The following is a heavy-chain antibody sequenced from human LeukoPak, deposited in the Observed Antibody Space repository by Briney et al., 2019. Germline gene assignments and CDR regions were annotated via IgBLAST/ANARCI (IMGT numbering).Heavy chain of an antibody. CDR2: IHYTGDT. CDR3: ARDQAVAGIVY. V-gene: IGHV4-39*07. CDR1: GGSINGPSDF. Sequence: SETLSLTCTVSGGSINGPSDFWAWIRQSPEKGLEWIGNIHYTGDTYYSPSLKSRITISVDTSKSQFSLKVGSVTAADTAVYYCARDQAVAGIVYWGQGTLVTVSS. J-gene: IGHJ4*02. D-gene: IGHD6-19*01.